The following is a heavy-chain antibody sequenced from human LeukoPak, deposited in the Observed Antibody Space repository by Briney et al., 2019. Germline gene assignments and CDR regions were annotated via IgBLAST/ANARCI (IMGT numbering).Heavy chain of an antibody. CDR2: IYYSGST. Sequence: SETLSLTCTVSGGSISSYYWSWLRQPPGQGLEWIGYIYYSGSTNYNPSLKSRVTISVDTSKNQFSLKLSSVTAADTAVYYCARVPRLYAFDICGQGTMVTASS. CDR3: ARVPRLYAFDI. J-gene: IGHJ3*02. CDR1: GGSISSYY. V-gene: IGHV4-59*01.